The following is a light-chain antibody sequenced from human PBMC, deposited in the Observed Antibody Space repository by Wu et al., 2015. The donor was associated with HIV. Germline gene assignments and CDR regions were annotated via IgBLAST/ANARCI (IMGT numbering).Light chain of an antibody. CDR1: QKINTRY. CDR3: HQYGTSPQT. Sequence: EIVLTQSPGTLYLSPGETVTLSCKASQKINTRYLAWYQHKPGQAPRLLIFGASHRAADIPHRFSASGSDTDFSLTITRLEPEDFAVYFCHQYGTSPQTFGQGTELQIK. V-gene: IGKV3-20*01. CDR2: GAS. J-gene: IGKJ2*01.